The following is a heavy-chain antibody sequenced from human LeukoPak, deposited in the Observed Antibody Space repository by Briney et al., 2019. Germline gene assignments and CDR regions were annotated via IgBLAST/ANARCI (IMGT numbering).Heavy chain of an antibody. J-gene: IGHJ6*04. CDR3: AKDLRYSSSWYPAPGYYGMDV. D-gene: IGHD6-13*01. V-gene: IGHV3-30*18. CDR1: GFTFSSYG. CDR2: ISYDGSNK. Sequence: PGRSLRLSCAASGFTFSSYGMHWVRQAPGKGLEWVAVISYDGSNKYYADSVKGRFTISRDNSKNTPYLQMNSLRAEDTAVYYCAKDLRYSSSWYPAPGYYGMDVWGKGTTVTVSS.